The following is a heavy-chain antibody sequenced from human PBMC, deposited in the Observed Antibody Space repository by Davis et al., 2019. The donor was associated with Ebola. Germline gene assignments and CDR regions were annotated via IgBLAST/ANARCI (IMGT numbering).Heavy chain of an antibody. V-gene: IGHV3-21*01. J-gene: IGHJ4*02. CDR3: VRDPALVVVAATPDAY. CDR1: GFTFSSYS. D-gene: IGHD2-15*01. CDR2: ISSSSNYI. Sequence: GGSLRLSCAASGFTFSSYSMNWVRQAPGKGLEWVSFISSSSNYIYYADSVKVRFTTSRDNAKNSLYLQMNTLRAEDTAVYYCVRDPALVVVAATPDAYWGQGTLVTVSS.